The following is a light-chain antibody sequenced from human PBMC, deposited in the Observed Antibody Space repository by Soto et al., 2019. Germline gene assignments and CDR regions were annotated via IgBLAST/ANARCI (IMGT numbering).Light chain of an antibody. J-gene: IGLJ3*02. CDR3: SSFVGSVAVYVM. Sequence: QSALTQPASVSGSPGQSISISCTGTTSTVATYDLVSWYQQHPGKAPRLLIYEATKRHSGTSNRFSGSKSGNTASLTISGVQAEDEADYYCSSFVGSVAVYVMFGGGTKLTVL. CDR1: TSTVATYDL. CDR2: EAT. V-gene: IGLV2-23*02.